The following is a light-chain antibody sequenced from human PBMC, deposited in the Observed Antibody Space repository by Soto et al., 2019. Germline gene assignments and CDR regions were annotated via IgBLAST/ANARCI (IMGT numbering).Light chain of an antibody. Sequence: QSVLTQSPSASASLGASVKLTCTLSSGHSSYAIAWHQQQPEKGPRYLMKLNSDGSHSKGDGGPDRFSGSSSGAERHLTIARLLSEDEADYYCQAWVGNDNVVFGGRTQLTVL. J-gene: IGLJ2*01. CDR2: LNSDGSH. CDR1: SGHSSYA. CDR3: QAWVGNDNVV. V-gene: IGLV4-69*01.